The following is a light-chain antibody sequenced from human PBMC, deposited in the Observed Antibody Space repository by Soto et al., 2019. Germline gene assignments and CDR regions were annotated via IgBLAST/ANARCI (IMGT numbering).Light chain of an antibody. CDR1: QNIRNH. CDR3: QQRDTWPPFT. J-gene: IGKJ3*01. Sequence: EIVLTQSPATLSLSPGERATLSCRASQNIRNHLAWYQYKSGESPRLLISDASIRATGVPVRFSGSGSGTDFTLTISSLEPEDFAVYYCQQRDTWPPFTFGPGTKVDIK. V-gene: IGKV3-11*01. CDR2: DAS.